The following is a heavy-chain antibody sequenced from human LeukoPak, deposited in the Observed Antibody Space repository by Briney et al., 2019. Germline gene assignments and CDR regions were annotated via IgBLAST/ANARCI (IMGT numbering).Heavy chain of an antibody. D-gene: IGHD3-22*01. V-gene: IGHV4-4*02. Sequence: PSGTLSLTCAVSGGSISSSNWWSWVRQPPGKGLEWIGEIYHSGSTNYSPSLKRRVTISVDKSKNQFSLKLSSVTAADTAVYYCARDGNYYDSPGAFDIWGQGTMVTVSS. CDR2: IYHSGST. CDR1: GGSISSSNW. J-gene: IGHJ3*02. CDR3: ARDGNYYDSPGAFDI.